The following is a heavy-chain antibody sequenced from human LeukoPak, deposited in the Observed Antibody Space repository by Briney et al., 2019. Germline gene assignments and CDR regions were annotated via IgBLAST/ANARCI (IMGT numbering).Heavy chain of an antibody. D-gene: IGHD2-21*02. CDR1: GGSISSSSYY. Sequence: PSETLSLTCTVSGGSISSSSYYWGWIRQPPGKGLEWIGYIYYSGSTYYNPSLKSRVTISVDTSKNQFSLKLSSVTAADTAVYYCASEPAYCGGDCPYGMDVWGQGTTVTVSS. CDR3: ASEPAYCGGDCPYGMDV. V-gene: IGHV4-31*03. CDR2: IYYSGST. J-gene: IGHJ6*02.